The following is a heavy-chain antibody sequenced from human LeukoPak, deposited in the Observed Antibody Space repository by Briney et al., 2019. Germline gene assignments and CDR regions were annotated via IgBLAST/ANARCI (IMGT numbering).Heavy chain of an antibody. Sequence: SETLSLTCTVSGGSIRRDGDLWGWIRQPPGKGLEWIGTISHGGRTYYNPSLKSRVTISVDTSKNQFSLKLSSVTAADTAVYYCTTGTSNGSFDYWGQGTLVTVSS. CDR3: TTGTSNGSFDY. CDR2: ISHGGRT. V-gene: IGHV4-39*01. D-gene: IGHD1-1*01. J-gene: IGHJ4*02. CDR1: GGSIRRDGDL.